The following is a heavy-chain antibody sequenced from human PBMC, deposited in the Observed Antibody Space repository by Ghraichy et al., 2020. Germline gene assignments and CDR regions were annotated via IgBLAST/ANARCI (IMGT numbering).Heavy chain of an antibody. Sequence: ASVKVSCKASGYTFTSYGISWVRQAPGQGLEWMGWISAYNGNTNYAQKLQGRVTMTTDTSTSTAYMELRSLRSDDTAVYYCARVGLRGFVHDTYYYYYGMDVWGQGTTVTVSS. J-gene: IGHJ6*02. CDR3: ARVGLRGFVHDTYYYYYGMDV. CDR2: ISAYNGNT. CDR1: GYTFTSYG. V-gene: IGHV1-18*01. D-gene: IGHD1-1*01.